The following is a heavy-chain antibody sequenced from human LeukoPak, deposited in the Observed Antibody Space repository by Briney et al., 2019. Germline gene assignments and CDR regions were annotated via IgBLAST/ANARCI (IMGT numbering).Heavy chain of an antibody. Sequence: PSETLSLTCTVSGGSISSSSYYWGWIRQPPGKGLEWIGSIYYSGSTYYSPSLKSRVTISVDTSKNQFSLKLSSVTAADTAVYYCAVNWNYVPGWFDPWGQGTLVTVSS. J-gene: IGHJ5*02. D-gene: IGHD1-7*01. CDR3: AVNWNYVPGWFDP. CDR2: IYYSGST. V-gene: IGHV4-39*01. CDR1: GGSISSSSYY.